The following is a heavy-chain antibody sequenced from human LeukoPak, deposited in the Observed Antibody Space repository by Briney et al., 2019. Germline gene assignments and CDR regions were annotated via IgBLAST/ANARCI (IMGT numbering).Heavy chain of an antibody. V-gene: IGHV3-49*04. Sequence: GGSLRLSCAASGFTFSSYWMSWVRQAPGKGLEWVGFIRSKAYGGTTEYAASVKGRFTISRDDSKSIAYLQMNSLKTEDTAVYYCTRDTYYYGSGSGHWGQGTLVTVSS. J-gene: IGHJ4*02. D-gene: IGHD3-10*01. CDR3: TRDTYYYGSGSGH. CDR1: GFTFSSYW. CDR2: IRSKAYGGTT.